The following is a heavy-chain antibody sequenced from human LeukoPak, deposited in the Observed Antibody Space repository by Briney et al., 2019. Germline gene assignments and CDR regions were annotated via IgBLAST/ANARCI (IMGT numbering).Heavy chain of an antibody. V-gene: IGHV3-23*01. Sequence: GGSLRLSCAASGFTFSSYAMSWVRQAPGKGLQWVSSISATGGSTYYADSVKGRSTVSRDNSKNMLYLQMNSLRAEDTAVYYCAKGIFDYWGQGTLVTVSS. J-gene: IGHJ4*02. CDR3: AKGIFDY. CDR2: ISATGGST. CDR1: GFTFSSYA.